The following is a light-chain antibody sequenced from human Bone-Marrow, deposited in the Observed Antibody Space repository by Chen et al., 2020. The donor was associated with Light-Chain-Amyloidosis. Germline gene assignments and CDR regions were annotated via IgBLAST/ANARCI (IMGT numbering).Light chain of an antibody. V-gene: IGKV3-15*01. CDR2: GAS. CDR3: QQYNKWPPIT. Sequence: EIVMTQSPAPLSVSPGDIATVSCRASESVSTNLAWYQHKPGQAPRLLIYGASTRATGIPARFSGSGSGTEFTLTISSVQSEDFGLYFCQQYNKWPPITFGQGTRLGIK. CDR1: ESVSTN. J-gene: IGKJ5*01.